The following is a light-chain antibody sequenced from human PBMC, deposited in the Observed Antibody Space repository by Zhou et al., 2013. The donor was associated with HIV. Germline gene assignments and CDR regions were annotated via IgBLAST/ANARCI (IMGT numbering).Light chain of an antibody. CDR2: ATS. CDR1: QGISSY. V-gene: IGKV1-8*01. J-gene: IGKJ2*01. Sequence: AIRITQSPSSLSASTGDRVTITCRASQGISSYLAWYQQKPGKAPKLLIYATSTLQSGVPSRFSGSGSGTDFTLTISCLQSEDFATYYCQQSHSSPYTFGLGTRL. CDR3: QQSHSSPYT.